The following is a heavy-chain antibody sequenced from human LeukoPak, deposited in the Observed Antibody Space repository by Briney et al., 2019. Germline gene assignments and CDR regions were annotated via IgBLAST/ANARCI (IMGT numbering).Heavy chain of an antibody. CDR2: ISYDGSNK. D-gene: IGHD1-26*01. CDR3: AKGLSGSYVGGFDY. CDR1: GFTFSSYG. J-gene: IGHJ4*02. V-gene: IGHV3-30*18. Sequence: GRSQRLSCAASGFTFSSYGMHWVRQAPGKGLEWVAVISYDGSNKYYADSVKGRFTISRDNSKNTLYLQMNSLRAEDTAVYYCAKGLSGSYVGGFDYWGQGTLVTVSS.